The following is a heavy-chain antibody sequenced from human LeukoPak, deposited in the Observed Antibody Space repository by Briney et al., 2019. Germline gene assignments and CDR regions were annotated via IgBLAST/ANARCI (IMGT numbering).Heavy chain of an antibody. V-gene: IGHV1-2*02. CDR1: RYTFTGYY. D-gene: IGHD6-13*01. J-gene: IGHJ1*01. CDR2: INPNSGGT. CDR3: ARAVAAAGTGAQYFQH. Sequence: ASVKVSCKASRYTFTGYYIHWVLQAPGQGLEWMGWINPNSGGTNYAQKFQGRVTMTRDTSINTAYMELSRLRSDDTAVYSCARAVAAAGTGAQYFQHWGQGTLVTVSS.